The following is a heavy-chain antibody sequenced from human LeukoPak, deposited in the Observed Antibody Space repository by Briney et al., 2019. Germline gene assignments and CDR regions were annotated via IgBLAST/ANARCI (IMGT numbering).Heavy chain of an antibody. D-gene: IGHD5-18*01. V-gene: IGHV4-59*01. CDR1: GGSISSYY. CDR3: ARIGRGYSYRGPFDY. J-gene: IGHJ4*02. CDR2: IYYSGST. Sequence: SETLSLTCTVSGGSISSYYWSWIRQPPGKGLEWIGYIYYSGSTNYNPPLKSRVTISVDTSKNQFSLKLSSVTAADTAVYYCARIGRGYSYRGPFDYWGQGTLVTVSS.